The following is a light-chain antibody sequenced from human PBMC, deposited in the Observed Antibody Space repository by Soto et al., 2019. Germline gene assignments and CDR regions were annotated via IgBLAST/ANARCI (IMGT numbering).Light chain of an antibody. CDR3: SSYTSSSTKRI. J-gene: IGLJ2*01. V-gene: IGLV2-14*01. CDR1: SSDVGDYNY. CDR2: DVS. Sequence: QSVLTQPASVSGSPGQSITISCTGTSSDVGDYNYVSWYQQHPRKAPKLMIYDVSNRPSGVSNRFSGSKSGNTASLTISGLQAEDEADYYCSSYTSSSTKRIFGGGTKVTVL.